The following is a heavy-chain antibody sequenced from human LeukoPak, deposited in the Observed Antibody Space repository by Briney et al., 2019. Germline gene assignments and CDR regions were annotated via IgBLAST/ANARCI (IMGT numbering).Heavy chain of an antibody. Sequence: PGGSLRLSCAASGFTFSSYAMIWVRQAPGKGLEWVSTMTSSGGKTAYADSVKGRFTTSRDNSKNTLNLQMSSLRAEDTAVYYCAKLAGGGSDFWGQGTLVTVSP. D-gene: IGHD5-24*01. V-gene: IGHV3-23*01. CDR1: GFTFSSYA. J-gene: IGHJ4*02. CDR3: AKLAGGGSDF. CDR2: MTSSGGKT.